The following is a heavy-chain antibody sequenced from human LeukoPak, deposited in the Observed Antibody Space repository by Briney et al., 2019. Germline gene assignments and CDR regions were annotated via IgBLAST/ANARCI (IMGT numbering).Heavy chain of an antibody. J-gene: IGHJ4*02. Sequence: ASVKVSCKASGYTFTSFGISWVRQAPGQGLEWMGWISAYNGDTKYAQKFQGRVTLTTDTSTNTAYMELRSLRSDDTAVYYCARDLGEWELPHYFDYWGQGTLVTVSS. V-gene: IGHV1-18*01. CDR2: ISAYNGDT. D-gene: IGHD1-26*01. CDR1: GYTFTSFG. CDR3: ARDLGEWELPHYFDY.